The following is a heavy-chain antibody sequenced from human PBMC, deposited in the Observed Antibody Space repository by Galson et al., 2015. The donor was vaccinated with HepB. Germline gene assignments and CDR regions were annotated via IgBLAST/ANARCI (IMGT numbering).Heavy chain of an antibody. CDR1: GFTFSSYW. V-gene: IGHV3-74*01. Sequence: SLRLSCAASGFTFSSYWMHWVRQAPGKGQVWVSRLTSVGSSTSYADSVKGRFTISRDNAKNTLYLQMNSLRAEDTAVYYCARDNQIVVVTANLGWFDPWGQGTLVTVSS. CDR2: LTSVGSST. CDR3: ARDNQIVVVTANLGWFDP. D-gene: IGHD2-21*02. J-gene: IGHJ5*02.